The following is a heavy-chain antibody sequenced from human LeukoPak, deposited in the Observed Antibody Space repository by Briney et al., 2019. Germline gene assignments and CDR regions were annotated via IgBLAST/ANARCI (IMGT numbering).Heavy chain of an antibody. J-gene: IGHJ6*02. Sequence: PGGSLRLSCAASGFTFSNYWMRWVRQPPGKGLVWVSRINGDGSNTNYADSVKGRFTISRDNSKNSLYLQMNSLRTEDTALYYCAKDPYGEGPFYYYGMDVWGQGTTVTVSS. V-gene: IGHV3-74*01. CDR1: GFTFSNYW. CDR2: INGDGSNT. CDR3: AKDPYGEGPFYYYGMDV. D-gene: IGHD4-17*01.